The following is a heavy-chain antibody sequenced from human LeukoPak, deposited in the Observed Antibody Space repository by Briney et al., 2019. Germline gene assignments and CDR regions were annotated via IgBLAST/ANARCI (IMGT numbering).Heavy chain of an antibody. CDR3: ARGYYYDSSGYPKYYYYYGMDV. J-gene: IGHJ6*02. Sequence: PSETLSLTCTVSGGSISSYYWSWIRQPPGKGLEWIGYIYYSGSTNYNPSLKSRVTISVDTSKNQFSLKLSSVTAADTAVYYCARGYYYDSSGYPKYYYYYGMDVWGQGTTVTVSS. CDR1: GGSISSYY. V-gene: IGHV4-59*12. CDR2: IYYSGST. D-gene: IGHD3-22*01.